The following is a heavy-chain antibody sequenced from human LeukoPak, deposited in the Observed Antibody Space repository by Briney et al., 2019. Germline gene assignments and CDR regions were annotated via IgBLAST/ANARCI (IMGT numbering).Heavy chain of an antibody. V-gene: IGHV3-23*01. D-gene: IGHD2-2*01. CDR1: GFTFSSCA. J-gene: IGHJ4*02. Sequence: GGSLRLSCAASGFTFSSCAMNWVRQAPGKGLEWVSGISGSGTNTYYADSVKGRFTISRDNSKNTLYLQMNSLRAEDTAVYYCAKGYSSTSCSFDYWGQGTLVTVSS. CDR2: ISGSGTNT. CDR3: AKGYSSTSCSFDY.